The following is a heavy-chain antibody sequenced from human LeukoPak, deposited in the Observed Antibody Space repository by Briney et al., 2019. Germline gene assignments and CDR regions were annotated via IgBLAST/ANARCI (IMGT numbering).Heavy chain of an antibody. D-gene: IGHD3-16*01. Sequence: GGSLRLSCVVSGFTLSDYWMNWFRPAPGKGLEWVANIKEDGSEKYYVDSVKGRFTISRDNSKNTLYLQMNSLRAEDTAVYYCARGGRLGDYWGQGTLVTVSA. CDR2: IKEDGSEK. J-gene: IGHJ4*02. V-gene: IGHV3-7*01. CDR1: GFTLSDYW. CDR3: ARGGRLGDY.